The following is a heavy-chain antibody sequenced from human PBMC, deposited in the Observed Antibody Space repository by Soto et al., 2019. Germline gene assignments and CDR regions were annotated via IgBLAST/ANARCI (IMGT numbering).Heavy chain of an antibody. Sequence: QVQLVQSGAEVKKPGASVKVSCKASGYNFTRYGFTWVRQAPGQGLEWMGWINVDNGETKYPQKIQGRVTMTTDTSTSTVYMELRSLTSDDTAVYYCARWISGGYSDWFDPWGHGTLVTVSS. CDR3: ARWISGGYSDWFDP. D-gene: IGHD1-26*01. CDR1: GYNFTRYG. V-gene: IGHV1-18*04. CDR2: INVDNGET. J-gene: IGHJ5*02.